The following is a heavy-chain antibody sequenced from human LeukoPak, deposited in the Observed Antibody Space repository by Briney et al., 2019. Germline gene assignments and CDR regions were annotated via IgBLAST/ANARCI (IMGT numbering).Heavy chain of an antibody. V-gene: IGHV3-74*01. CDR2: INSDGSST. D-gene: IGHD3-10*01. Sequence: GWSLRLSCAASGFTFSSYWMHWVRQAPGKGLVWVSRINSDGSSTTYADSVKGRFTISRDNAKNTLYLQVNSLRAEDTAVYYCARGTGSSGSYYNTHPDYWGQGTLVTVSS. CDR3: ARGTGSSGSYYNTHPDY. CDR1: GFTFSSYW. J-gene: IGHJ4*02.